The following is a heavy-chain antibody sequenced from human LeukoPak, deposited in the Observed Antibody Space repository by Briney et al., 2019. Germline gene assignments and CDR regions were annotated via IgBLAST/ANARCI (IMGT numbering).Heavy chain of an antibody. CDR3: ARDFSWNLYYYYYGMDV. Sequence: GGSLRLSCAASGFTFSSYAMSWVRQAPGKGLEWVSAISGSGGSTYYADSVKGRFTISRDNSKNTLYLQMNSLRAEDTAVYYCARDFSWNLYYYYYGMDVWGQGTTVTVSS. CDR2: ISGSGGST. D-gene: IGHD1-7*01. J-gene: IGHJ6*02. CDR1: GFTFSSYA. V-gene: IGHV3-23*01.